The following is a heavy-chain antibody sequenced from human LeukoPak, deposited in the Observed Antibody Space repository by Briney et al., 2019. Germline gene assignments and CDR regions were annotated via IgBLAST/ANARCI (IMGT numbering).Heavy chain of an antibody. D-gene: IGHD3-10*01. CDR2: TIPLFNTA. CDR1: GGTFSNFA. J-gene: IGHJ4*02. V-gene: IGHV1-69*05. Sequence: GASVKVSCKASGGTFSNFAISWVRQAPGQGLEWMGGTIPLFNTANYAQKFQGRVTITTDESTSTVYMELTSLRSEDTAVYYCARDLSGSNYYASGSYADWGQGTLVTVSS. CDR3: ARDLSGSNYYASGSYAD.